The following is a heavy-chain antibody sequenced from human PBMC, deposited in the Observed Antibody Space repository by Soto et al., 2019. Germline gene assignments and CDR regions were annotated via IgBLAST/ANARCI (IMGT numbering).Heavy chain of an antibody. V-gene: IGHV4-59*01. CDR2: IYYSGST. CDR1: GGSIDTYY. Sequence: SETLSLTFTVSGGSIDTYYWSWIREPPGKGLEWIGYIYYSGSTNYNPSLKSRVTISVDTSKNQFSLKLSSVTAADTAVYYCARGGPDYYGMDVWGQGTTVTVSS. J-gene: IGHJ6*02. CDR3: ARGGPDYYGMDV.